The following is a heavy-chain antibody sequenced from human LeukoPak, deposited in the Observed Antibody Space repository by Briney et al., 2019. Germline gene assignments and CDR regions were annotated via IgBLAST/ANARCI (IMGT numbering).Heavy chain of an antibody. J-gene: IGHJ5*02. CDR2: ISSSSNTI. CDR1: GFTFSDYY. Sequence: GSLRLSCAASGFTFSDYYMSWIRQAPGKGLEWVSYISSSSNTIYYADSVKGRFTISRDNAKNSLYLQMNSLRAEDTAVYYCARVKKGSGSYYNVYWFDPWGQGTLVTVSS. D-gene: IGHD3-10*01. CDR3: ARVKKGSGSYYNVYWFDP. V-gene: IGHV3-11*04.